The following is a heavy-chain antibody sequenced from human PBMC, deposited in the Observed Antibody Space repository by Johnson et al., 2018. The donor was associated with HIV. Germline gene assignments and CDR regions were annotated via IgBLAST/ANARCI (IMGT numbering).Heavy chain of an antibody. V-gene: IGHV3-7*01. J-gene: IGHJ3*02. CDR1: GFAFSRYW. CDR2: IKQDGSEK. D-gene: IGHD6-19*01. Sequence: EVQLVESGGGLVQFGESLRLSCAASGFAFSRYWMSWVRQAPGRGLEWVANIKQDGSEKSYVGSVRGRFSISRDNAKNSLYLHINNLRAEDTAVYYCTGGWYSLSAFDIWGQGTVVTVSS. CDR3: TGGWYSLSAFDI.